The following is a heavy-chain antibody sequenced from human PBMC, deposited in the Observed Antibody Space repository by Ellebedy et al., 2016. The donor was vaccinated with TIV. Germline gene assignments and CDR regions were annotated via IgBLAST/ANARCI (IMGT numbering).Heavy chain of an antibody. CDR3: ARGIVVIRGADF. CDR2: ISSSNSYI. V-gene: IGHV3-21*01. J-gene: IGHJ4*02. D-gene: IGHD3-22*01. CDR1: GFTFSNYG. Sequence: GGSLRLSXAASGFTFSNYGMNWVRQAPGKGLECISSISSSNSYIYYADSVRGRFTISRDNAKNSLYLQMNSLRAEDTAVYYCARGIVVIRGADFWGQGTLVTVSS.